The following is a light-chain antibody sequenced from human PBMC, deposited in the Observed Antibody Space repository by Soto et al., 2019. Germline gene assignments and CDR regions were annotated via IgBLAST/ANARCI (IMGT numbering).Light chain of an antibody. V-gene: IGKV3-20*01. Sequence: ENKLTQTPGTFSLSPGERATLSCRASQNIRSNYVAWYQQKPGQAPRLLIYGASSRATGIPGRFSGSGSGTDFTLTISRLEPEDFAVYYCQQYSSSWTFGQGTKVDIK. CDR2: GAS. CDR3: QQYSSSWT. J-gene: IGKJ1*01. CDR1: QNIRSNY.